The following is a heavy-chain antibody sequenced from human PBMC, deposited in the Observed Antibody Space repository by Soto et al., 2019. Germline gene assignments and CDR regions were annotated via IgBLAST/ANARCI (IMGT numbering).Heavy chain of an antibody. CDR1: GDTFNSYT. J-gene: IGHJ4*02. V-gene: IGHV1-69*02. CDR2: TIPILAMS. Sequence: QVQLVQSGPEVKMPGSSVKVSCKASGDTFNSYTINWVRQAPGQGLQWMGRTIPILAMSNYALKFQGRVTITADKSTTPAYMELSRLRSADTAVYYCAASYGSGSRAFDYWGQGTLVTVSS. CDR3: AASYGSGSRAFDY. D-gene: IGHD3-10*01.